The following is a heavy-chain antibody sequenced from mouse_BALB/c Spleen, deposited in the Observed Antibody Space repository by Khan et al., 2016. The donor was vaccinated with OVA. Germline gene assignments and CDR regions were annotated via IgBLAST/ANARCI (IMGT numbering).Heavy chain of an antibody. CDR3: ARYPFAY. CDR2: IDPYDSET. CDR1: GYTFTSYW. Sequence: VQLQQSGAELVRPGASVKLSCEASGYTFTSYWMNWVKQSPEQGLEWIGRIDPYDSETHYNQNFKEKAILTVDKSSSTAYMQLSSLTSEDSAVYYGARYPFAYWGHGTLSLSLQ. V-gene: IGHV1-52*01. J-gene: IGHJ3*01.